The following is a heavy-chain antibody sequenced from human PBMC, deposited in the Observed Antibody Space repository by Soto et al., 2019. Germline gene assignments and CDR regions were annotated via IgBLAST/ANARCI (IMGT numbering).Heavy chain of an antibody. V-gene: IGHV3-73*01. Sequence: GGPLRLRCASFDVTISGSAMHLVRPTYGKGLEWVGRIRSKANSYATAYAASVKGRFTISRDDSKNTAYLQMNSLKTEDTAVYYCTRHGSSSWYLLPEYFQHWGQGTRVTVSA. CDR2: IRSKANSYAT. D-gene: IGHD6-13*01. CDR3: TRHGSSSWYLLPEYFQH. CDR1: DVTISGSA. J-gene: IGHJ1*01.